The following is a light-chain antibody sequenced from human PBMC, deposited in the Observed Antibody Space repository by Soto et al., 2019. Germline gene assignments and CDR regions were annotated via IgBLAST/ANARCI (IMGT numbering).Light chain of an antibody. CDR2: TTS. V-gene: IGLV7-43*01. J-gene: IGLJ3*02. CDR3: LLYYGGARWV. Sequence: QTVVTQEPSLTVPPGGTVTLTCVSSTGAVTSGHFPNWFQQKPGQAPRALIYTTSSKHSWTPARFSGSPLGDKAVLTLSDAQPEDEAEYYCLLYYGGARWVFGGGTKVTVL. CDR1: TGAVTSGHF.